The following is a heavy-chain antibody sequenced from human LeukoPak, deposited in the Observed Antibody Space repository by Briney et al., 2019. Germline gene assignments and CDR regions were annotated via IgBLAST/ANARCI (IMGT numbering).Heavy chain of an antibody. Sequence: SETLSLTCTVSGDSISSSNCYWGWIRQPPGKGLEWIGSIYFSGGTYYNASLKSRVTISVDTSKNQFSLKLSSVTAADTAVYYCARHGGARRYYYGSGSYSHFDYWGQGTLVTVSS. D-gene: IGHD3-10*01. V-gene: IGHV4-39*01. CDR2: IYFSGGT. CDR1: GDSISSSNCY. CDR3: ARHGGARRYYYGSGSYSHFDY. J-gene: IGHJ4*02.